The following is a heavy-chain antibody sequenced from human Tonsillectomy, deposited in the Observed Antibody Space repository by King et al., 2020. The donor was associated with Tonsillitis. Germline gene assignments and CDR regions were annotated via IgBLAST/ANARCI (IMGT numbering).Heavy chain of an antibody. Sequence: QLVQSGAEVKKPGESLKISCKGSGYTFTTYWIGWVRQMSGKGLEWMGIIYPDDSHIEYSPSFQGQVTISADKSIGTAYLQWNSLKASDTAMYFCARRYCGGPTCHSLGAFDCWGQGTMVTVSS. CDR3: ARRYCGGPTCHSLGAFDC. J-gene: IGHJ3*01. V-gene: IGHV5-51*03. CDR2: IYPDDSHI. CDR1: GYTFTTYW. D-gene: IGHD2-21*01.